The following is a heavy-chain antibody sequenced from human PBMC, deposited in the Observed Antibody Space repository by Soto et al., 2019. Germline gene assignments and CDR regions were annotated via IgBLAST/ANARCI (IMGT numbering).Heavy chain of an antibody. Sequence: GGSLRLSCAASGFTFSSYAMHWVRQAPGKGLEWVAVISYDGSKKYYADSVKGRFTISRDNSKNTLYLQMNSLRAEDTAVYYCARAWVAGTDYYYHGMDVWGQGTTVTSP. CDR3: ARAWVAGTDYYYHGMDV. CDR2: ISYDGSKK. CDR1: GFTFSSYA. J-gene: IGHJ6*02. D-gene: IGHD6-19*01. V-gene: IGHV3-30-3*01.